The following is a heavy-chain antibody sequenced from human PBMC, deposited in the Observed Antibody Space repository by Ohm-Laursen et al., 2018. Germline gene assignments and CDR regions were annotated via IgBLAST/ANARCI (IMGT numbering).Heavy chain of an antibody. CDR3: ARGPWERDSSGYNRLEAFDI. J-gene: IGHJ3*02. V-gene: IGHV4-59*01. Sequence: TLSLTCTVSDGSISSYYWSWIRQPPGKGLEWIGYIYYSGSTIYTPSLKSRVTISVDTSKNQFSLRLSSVTAADTAVYYCARGPWERDSSGYNRLEAFDIWGHGTMVTVSS. CDR2: IYYSGST. CDR1: DGSISSYY. D-gene: IGHD3-22*01.